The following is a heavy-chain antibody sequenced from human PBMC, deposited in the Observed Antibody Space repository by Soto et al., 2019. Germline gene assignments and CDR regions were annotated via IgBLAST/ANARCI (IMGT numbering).Heavy chain of an antibody. V-gene: IGHV1-18*01. CDR1: GYSFATSG. Sequence: QVKLVQSGTEVKQPGASMKVSCKASGYSFATSGISWVRQAPGQGLEWMGWISAYNGNTNYDQKLQDRVTMTTDTSTSTAYLELRNLRSDDTAVYYCARAGQYYDSSGYANWGQGTPVTVSS. D-gene: IGHD3-22*01. J-gene: IGHJ4*02. CDR3: ARAGQYYDSSGYAN. CDR2: ISAYNGNT.